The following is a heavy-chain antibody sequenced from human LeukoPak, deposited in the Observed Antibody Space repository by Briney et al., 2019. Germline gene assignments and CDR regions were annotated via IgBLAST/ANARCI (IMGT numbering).Heavy chain of an antibody. Sequence: GRSLRLSCAASGFTVSSNYMNWVRQAPGQGLEWVSIIYSGGTTYYADSVKGRFTISRDNSKNTLYLQMNSLRAEDTAVYYCARVLWNGDYPRFDYWGQGTLVTVSS. V-gene: IGHV3-53*01. D-gene: IGHD4-17*01. CDR1: GFTVSSNY. CDR3: ARVLWNGDYPRFDY. J-gene: IGHJ4*02. CDR2: IYSGGTT.